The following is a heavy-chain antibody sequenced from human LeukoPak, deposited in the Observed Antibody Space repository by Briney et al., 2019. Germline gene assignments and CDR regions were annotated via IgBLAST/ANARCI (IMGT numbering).Heavy chain of an antibody. CDR1: GFTFSSYG. D-gene: IGHD3-9*01. CDR3: AKDAPFSDILTGYYFDY. V-gene: IGHV3-23*01. J-gene: IGHJ4*02. Sequence: GGSLRLSCAASGFTFSSYGMSWVRQAPGKGLEWVSAISGSGGSTYYADSVKGRFTISRDNSKNTLYLQMNSLRAEDTAVYYCAKDAPFSDILTGYYFDYWGQGTLVTVSS. CDR2: ISGSGGST.